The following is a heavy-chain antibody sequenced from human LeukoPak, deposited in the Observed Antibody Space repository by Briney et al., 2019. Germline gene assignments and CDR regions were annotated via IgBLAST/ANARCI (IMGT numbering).Heavy chain of an antibody. J-gene: IGHJ4*02. Sequence: SETLSLTCNVSGDSISSYYWNWIRQPAGKGLEWIGRLYTSGNTNYNPSLKSRVTMSLDTSKTHFSLTLNSVTAADTAAYFCAGDRAGWYSLDSWGQGILVTVSS. V-gene: IGHV4-4*07. CDR3: AGDRAGWYSLDS. CDR1: GDSISSYY. D-gene: IGHD6-19*01. CDR2: LYTSGNT.